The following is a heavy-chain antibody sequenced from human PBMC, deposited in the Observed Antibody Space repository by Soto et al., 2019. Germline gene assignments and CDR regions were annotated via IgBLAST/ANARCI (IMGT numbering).Heavy chain of an antibody. V-gene: IGHV3-33*01. CDR3: ARGGSSRAFDY. Sequence: SLRLSCAASGFTFSSYGMHWVRQAPGKGLEWVAVIWYDGSNKYYADSVKGRFTISRDNSKNTLYLQMNSLSAEDTAVYYCARGGSSRAFDYWGQGTLVTVSS. D-gene: IGHD6-6*01. CDR1: GFTFSSYG. CDR2: IWYDGSNK. J-gene: IGHJ4*02.